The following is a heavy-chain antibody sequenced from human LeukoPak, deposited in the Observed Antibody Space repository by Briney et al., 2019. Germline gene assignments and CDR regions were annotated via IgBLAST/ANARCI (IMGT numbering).Heavy chain of an antibody. CDR2: IYYSGST. CDR1: GGSISSSSYY. D-gene: IGHD3-22*01. V-gene: IGHV4-39*01. J-gene: IGHJ4*02. Sequence: PSETLSLTCTVSGGSISSSSYYWGWIRQPPGKGLEWIGSIYYSGSTYYNPSLKSRVTISVDTSKNQFSLKLSSVTAADTAVYYCARHRLPDYYDSSGVDYWGQGTLVTVSS. CDR3: ARHRLPDYYDSSGVDY.